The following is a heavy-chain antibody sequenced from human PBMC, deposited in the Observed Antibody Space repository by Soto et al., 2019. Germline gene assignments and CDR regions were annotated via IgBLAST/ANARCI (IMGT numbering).Heavy chain of an antibody. CDR1: GGSISSSGYY. D-gene: IGHD2-21*02. J-gene: IGHJ4*02. Sequence: QVQLQESGPGLVKPSQTLSLTCTVSGGSISSSGYYWRWIRQHPGKGLEWIGYIYYSGSTYYNPSLKSRVTISVDTSKNQFSLKLSSVTAADTAVYYCARGHRLVVVTAASFDYWGQGTLVTVSS. V-gene: IGHV4-31*03. CDR3: ARGHRLVVVTAASFDY. CDR2: IYYSGST.